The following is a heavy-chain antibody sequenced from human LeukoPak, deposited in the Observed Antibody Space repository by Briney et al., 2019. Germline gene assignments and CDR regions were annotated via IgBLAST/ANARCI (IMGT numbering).Heavy chain of an antibody. J-gene: IGHJ4*02. CDR2: ISGTGGST. D-gene: IGHD1-26*01. V-gene: IGHV3-23*01. CDR1: EFTFSRYA. CDR3: ARDSHRYMGIVGATTPDY. Sequence: GGSLRLSCAASEFTFSRYAMSWVRQAPGKGLEWVSTISGTGGSTYYADSVKGRFTISRDNSKNTLYLQMNSLRAEDTAVYYCARDSHRYMGIVGATTPDYWGQGTLVTVSS.